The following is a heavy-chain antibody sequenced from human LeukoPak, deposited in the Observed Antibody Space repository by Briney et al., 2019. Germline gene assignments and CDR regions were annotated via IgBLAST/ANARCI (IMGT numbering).Heavy chain of an antibody. CDR2: ISGSGYST. CDR3: AKTYSSAWDYFDY. D-gene: IGHD6-19*01. V-gene: IGHV3-23*01. Sequence: GGSLRLSCAASGFTFSNRAMSWVRQAPGKGLEWVSSISGSGYSTYYADSVKGRFTISRDNSKNTLYLQMNSLRAEDTAVYYCAKTYSSAWDYFDYWGQGTLVTVSS. J-gene: IGHJ4*02. CDR1: GFTFSNRA.